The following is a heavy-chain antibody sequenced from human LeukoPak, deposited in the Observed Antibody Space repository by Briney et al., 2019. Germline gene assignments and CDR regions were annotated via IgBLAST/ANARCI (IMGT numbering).Heavy chain of an antibody. CDR1: GGSISSGDYY. CDR2: IYYSGST. CDR3: AREGVYDFWSGYSSWFDP. J-gene: IGHJ5*02. V-gene: IGHV4-30-4*08. Sequence: SQTLSLTCTVSGGSISSGDYYWSWIRQPPGKGLEWIGYIYYSGSTYYNPSLKSRVTMSVDTSKNQFSLKLSSVTAADTAVYYCAREGVYDFWSGYSSWFDPWGQGSLVNVSS. D-gene: IGHD3-3*01.